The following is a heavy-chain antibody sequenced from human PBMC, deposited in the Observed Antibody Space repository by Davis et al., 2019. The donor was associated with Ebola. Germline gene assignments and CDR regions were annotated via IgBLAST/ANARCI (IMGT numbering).Heavy chain of an antibody. CDR1: GFIFSSYG. V-gene: IGHV3-33*01. D-gene: IGHD2-15*01. CDR3: ARDSRWPAYCYYGMDV. J-gene: IGHJ6*02. Sequence: GESLKISCAASGFIFSSYGVHWVRQAPGKGLEWVAVIWYDGDDKYYADSVRGRFTLSRDNSKSTVYLQMTSLRVEDTAVYYCARDSRWPAYCYYGMDVWGQGTTVTVSS. CDR2: IWYDGDDK.